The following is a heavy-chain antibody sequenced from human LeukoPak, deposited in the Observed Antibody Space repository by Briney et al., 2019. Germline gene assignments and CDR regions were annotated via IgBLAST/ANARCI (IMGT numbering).Heavy chain of an antibody. V-gene: IGHV3-13*01. CDR3: ARGPDPVVRGPRRAFDL. J-gene: IGHJ3*01. D-gene: IGHD3-10*01. CDR1: GFTFSSYD. CDR2: IGTAGDT. Sequence: GGSLRLSCAASGFTFSSYDMHWVRQATGKGLEWVSAIGTAGDTYYPGSVKGRFTISRENAKNSSYLQMNSLRVDDTAMYYCARGPDPVVRGPRRAFDLWGQGTMVTVSS.